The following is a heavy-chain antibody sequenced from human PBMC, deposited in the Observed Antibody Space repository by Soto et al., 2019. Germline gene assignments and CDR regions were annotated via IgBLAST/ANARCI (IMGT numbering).Heavy chain of an antibody. D-gene: IGHD5-18*01. J-gene: IGHJ5*02. V-gene: IGHV2-5*01. CDR1: GFSLSTSGVG. CDR2: IYWNDDK. Sequence: SGPTLVNPTQTLTLTCTFSGFSLSTSGVGVGWIRQLPGKALEWLALIYWNDDKRYSPSLKSRLTITKDTSKNQVVLTMTNMDPVDTATYYCAHRPGRYSYVRNWFDPWGQGTLVTVSS. CDR3: AHRPGRYSYVRNWFDP.